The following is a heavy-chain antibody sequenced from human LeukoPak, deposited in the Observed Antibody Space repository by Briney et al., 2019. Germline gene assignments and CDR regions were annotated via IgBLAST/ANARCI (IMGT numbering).Heavy chain of an antibody. J-gene: IGHJ4*02. V-gene: IGHV3-30*02. D-gene: IGHD3-10*01. CDR2: MRFDGSNN. CDR1: GFTFRSYG. Sequence: PGGSLTLSCAASGFTFRSYGMHWVRQAPGKGLEWVTFMRFDGSNNYYADSVKGRFTVSRDNSKNTLYLQMNSLRPEDTALYYCAKARGSEIDYWGQGTLVTVSS. CDR3: AKARGSEIDY.